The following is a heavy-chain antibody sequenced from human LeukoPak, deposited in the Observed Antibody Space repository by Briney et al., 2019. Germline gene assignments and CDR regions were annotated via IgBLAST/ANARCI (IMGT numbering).Heavy chain of an antibody. CDR1: GFTFSSYA. CDR3: AKCCSGYHDYFDS. V-gene: IGHV3-23*01. D-gene: IGHD3-3*01. CDR2: ISPSGGDT. J-gene: IGHJ4*01. Sequence: GGSLRLSCAASGFTFSSYAMSWVRQAPGKGLDWVSAISPSGGDTYYVDSVKGRFTMSRDNSKNTLYLQMSSLRAEDTAVYYCAKCCSGYHDYFDSWGHGTLVTVSS.